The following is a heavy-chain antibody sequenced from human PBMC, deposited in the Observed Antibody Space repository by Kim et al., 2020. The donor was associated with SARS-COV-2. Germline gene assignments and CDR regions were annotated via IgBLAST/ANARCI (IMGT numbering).Heavy chain of an antibody. CDR2: ISYDGSNK. Sequence: GGSLRLSCAASGFTFSSYGMHWVRQAPGKGLEWVAVISYDGSNKYYADSVKGRFTISRDNSKNTLYLQMNSLRAEDTAVYYCAKDYVAAARGTTEVDYWGQGTLVTVSS. CDR3: AKDYVAAARGTTEVDY. V-gene: IGHV3-30*18. D-gene: IGHD6-13*01. J-gene: IGHJ4*02. CDR1: GFTFSSYG.